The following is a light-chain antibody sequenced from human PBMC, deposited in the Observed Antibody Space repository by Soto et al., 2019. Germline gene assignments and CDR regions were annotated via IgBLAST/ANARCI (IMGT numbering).Light chain of an antibody. CDR2: AAF. V-gene: IGKV3-20*01. Sequence: VLTQSPGTLSLSPGERASLSCRASQNVTSTYLAWYQQRPGQPPRLLIYAAFSRATGVPDRFSASGSGTEFTLTITRLEPEDFAVYYCQQYGSSPRTFGQGTKVDIK. CDR1: QNVTSTY. J-gene: IGKJ1*01. CDR3: QQYGSSPRT.